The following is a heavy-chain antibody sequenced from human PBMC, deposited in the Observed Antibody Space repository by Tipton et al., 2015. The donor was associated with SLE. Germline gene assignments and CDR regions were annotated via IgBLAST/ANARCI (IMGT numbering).Heavy chain of an antibody. J-gene: IGHJ6*02. CDR3: ARVVTVVATHYYDMDV. V-gene: IGHV4-39*07. D-gene: IGHD2-15*01. CDR1: GGSITSDDYY. CDR2: VYESGTT. Sequence: LRLSCTVSGGSITSDDYYWNWIRQPAGKGLEWIGSVYESGTTYYNPSLKSRVTMSVDTSKTQFSLKLSSLTAADTAVYYCARVVTVVATHYYDMDVWGQGTTVTVSS.